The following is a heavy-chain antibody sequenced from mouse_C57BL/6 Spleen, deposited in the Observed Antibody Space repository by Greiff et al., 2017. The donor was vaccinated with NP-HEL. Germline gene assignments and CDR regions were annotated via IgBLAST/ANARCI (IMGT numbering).Heavy chain of an antibody. CDR1: GYTFTSYW. V-gene: IGHV1-5*01. D-gene: IGHD1-1*01. Sequence: EVQLQQSGTVLARPGASVKMSCKTSGYTFTSYWMHWVKQRPGQGLEWIGAIYPGNSDTSYNQKFKGKAKLTAVTSASPAYMELSSLTNEDSAVYYCALYYYGSSPYWYFDVWGTGTTVTVSS. CDR2: IYPGNSDT. J-gene: IGHJ1*03. CDR3: ALYYYGSSPYWYFDV.